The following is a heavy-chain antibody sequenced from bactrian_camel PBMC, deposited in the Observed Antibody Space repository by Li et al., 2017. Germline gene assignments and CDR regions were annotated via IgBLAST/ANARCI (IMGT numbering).Heavy chain of an antibody. CDR2: IDTGDGST. CDR3: VRDLHGMGGY. D-gene: IGHD3*01. CDR1: ISTFNSAC. Sequence: HVQLVESGGGSVQAGGSLTLSCVASISTFNSACMGWFRQAPGQEREGVAAIDTGDGSTYYLNSVEGRCTISRDNAKNAVYLQMNSLKPEDTAHYYCVRDLHGMGGYWGQGTQVTVS. V-gene: IGHV3S1*01. J-gene: IGHJ4*01.